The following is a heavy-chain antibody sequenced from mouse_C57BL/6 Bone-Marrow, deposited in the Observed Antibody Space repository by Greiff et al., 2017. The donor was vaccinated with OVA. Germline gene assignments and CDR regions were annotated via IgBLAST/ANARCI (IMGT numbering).Heavy chain of an antibody. CDR1: GYSITSGYY. D-gene: IGHD1-1*01. V-gene: IGHV3-6*01. Sequence: EVQLQESGPGLVKPSQSLSLTCSVTGYSITSGYYWNWIRQFPGNKLEWMGYISYDGSNNYNPSLKNRISITRDTSKNQFFLKLNSVTTEDTATYYCARDGSRRYSDYWGQGTTLTVSS. J-gene: IGHJ2*01. CDR2: ISYDGSN. CDR3: ARDGSRRYSDY.